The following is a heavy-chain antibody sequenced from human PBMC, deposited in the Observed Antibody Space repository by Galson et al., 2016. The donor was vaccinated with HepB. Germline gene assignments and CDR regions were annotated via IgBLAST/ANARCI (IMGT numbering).Heavy chain of an antibody. CDR3: VREYYGRLEQ. Sequence: SLRLSCAASGFTISSYAMSWVRQAPGKGLEWVSAITYSGTYADSVTGRFTISRDNSKNTLYLQMNSLRDEDTAVYFCVREYYGRLEQWGQGTLVTVSS. V-gene: IGHV3-23*01. D-gene: IGHD2-21*01. J-gene: IGHJ4*02. CDR2: ITYSG. CDR1: GFTISSYA.